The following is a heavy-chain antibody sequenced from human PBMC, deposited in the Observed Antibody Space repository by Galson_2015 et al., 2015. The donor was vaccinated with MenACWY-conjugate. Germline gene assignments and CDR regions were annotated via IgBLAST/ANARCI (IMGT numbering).Heavy chain of an antibody. J-gene: IGHJ1*01. CDR3: ARSPRDDTSGRFSVHH. V-gene: IGHV1-3*01. Sequence: SVKVSCKASEYTFTSFAMHGVRQAPGQRLEWMGWINAGTGSTEYSQKFQGRVTISSDTSAKIAYMELSSMTSEDTAVYFCARSPRDDTSGRFSVHHWGQGTLLTVSS. CDR1: EYTFTSFA. D-gene: IGHD3-10*01. CDR2: INAGTGST.